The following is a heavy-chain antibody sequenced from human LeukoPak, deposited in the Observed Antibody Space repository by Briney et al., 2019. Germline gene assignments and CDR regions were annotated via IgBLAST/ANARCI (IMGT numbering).Heavy chain of an antibody. D-gene: IGHD3-10*01. Sequence: PGGSLRLSCAASGLSFTTYWMSWVRQAQGKGLEWVANINQDGTEKYYVDSVKGRFTISRDNGKNSLYLQMNSLRVEDTAVYYCAKLAKYFYGAETFYFFEHWGQGTPVTASS. CDR1: GLSFTTYW. J-gene: IGHJ4*02. CDR2: INQDGTEK. V-gene: IGHV3-7*01. CDR3: AKLAKYFYGAETFYFFEH.